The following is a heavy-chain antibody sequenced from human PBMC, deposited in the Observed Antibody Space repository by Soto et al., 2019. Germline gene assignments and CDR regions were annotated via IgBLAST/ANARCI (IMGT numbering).Heavy chain of an antibody. V-gene: IGHV3-48*01. CDR3: ARLANRAFDI. J-gene: IGHJ3*02. Sequence: GGSLRLSCAASGFTFSSYSMNWVRQAPGKGLEWVSYISSSSSTIYYADSVKGRFTISRDNAKNSLYLQMNSLRAEDTAVYYCARLANRAFDIWGQGTMVTVSS. CDR2: ISSSSSTI. CDR1: GFTFSSYS.